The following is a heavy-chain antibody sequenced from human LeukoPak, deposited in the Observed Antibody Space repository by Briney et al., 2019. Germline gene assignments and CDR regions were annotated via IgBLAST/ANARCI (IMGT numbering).Heavy chain of an antibody. CDR3: ARDWGFGELFY. CDR2: IYSGGST. D-gene: IGHD3-10*01. V-gene: IGHV3-66*01. CDR1: GFTVSSNY. J-gene: IGHJ4*02. Sequence: GGSLRLSCAASGFTVSSNYMSWVRQAPGKGLEWVSVIYSGGSTYYADSVRGRFTISRDNSKNTLYLQMNNLRAEDTAVYYCARDWGFGELFYWGQGTLVTVSS.